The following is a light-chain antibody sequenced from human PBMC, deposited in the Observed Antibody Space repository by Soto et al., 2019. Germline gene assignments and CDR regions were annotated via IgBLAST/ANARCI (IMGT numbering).Light chain of an antibody. CDR2: SNN. CDR3: AAWDDSLNVLV. J-gene: IGLJ2*01. CDR1: SSNIGSKS. V-gene: IGLV1-44*01. Sequence: QSVLTQPPSVSGTPGQRVNMSCSGSSSNIGSKSVSWYQHLPHTAPKLLIYSNNHRPSGVPGRFSGSKSGTSASLAISGLQSDDETQDYCAAWDDSLNVLVFGGGTKVTVL.